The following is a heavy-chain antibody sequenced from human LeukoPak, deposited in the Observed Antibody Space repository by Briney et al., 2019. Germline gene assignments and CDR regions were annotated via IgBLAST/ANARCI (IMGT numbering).Heavy chain of an antibody. D-gene: IGHD3-16*01. Sequence: PGGSLRLSCAASGFTFRSYWMSWVRQAPGKGLEWVANIKQDGSEKYYVDSVKGRFTISRDNAKNSLYLELNSLRAEDTAVYYCARDKFGGYWGQGTLVTVSS. CDR3: ARDKFGGY. CDR2: IKQDGSEK. CDR1: GFTFRSYW. J-gene: IGHJ4*02. V-gene: IGHV3-7*01.